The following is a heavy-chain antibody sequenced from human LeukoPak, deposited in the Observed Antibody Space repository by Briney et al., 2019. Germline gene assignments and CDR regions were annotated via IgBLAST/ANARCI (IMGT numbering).Heavy chain of an antibody. CDR1: VFTFSTYN. CDR2: ITSSSRYT. V-gene: IGHV3-21*01. CDR3: ARDLGRRYFDY. D-gene: IGHD3-9*01. J-gene: IGHJ4*02. Sequence: PGGSLRLSCAASVFTFSTYNMNWVRQAPGKGLEWVSSITSSSRYTFYADSVKGRFTISRDNSKNTLYLQMNSLRAEDTAVYYCARDLGRRYFDYWGQGTLVTVSS.